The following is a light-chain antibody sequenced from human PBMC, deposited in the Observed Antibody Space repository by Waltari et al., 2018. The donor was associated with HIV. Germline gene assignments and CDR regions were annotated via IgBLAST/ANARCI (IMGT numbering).Light chain of an antibody. J-gene: IGKJ2*01. CDR3: QQYGSSPRT. V-gene: IGKV3-20*01. Sequence: EIVLTKSPGTLSLSPGDRATISCRASRTVSSTYLAWYQQKPGQAPRLLIYGASSRATGIPDRFSGSGSGTDFTLTISRLAPEDFAVYYCQQYGSSPRTFGQGTKLEIK. CDR1: RTVSSTY. CDR2: GAS.